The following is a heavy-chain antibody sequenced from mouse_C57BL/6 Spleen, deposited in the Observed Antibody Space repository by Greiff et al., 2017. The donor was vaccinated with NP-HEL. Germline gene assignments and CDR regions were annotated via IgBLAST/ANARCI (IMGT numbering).Heavy chain of an antibody. CDR3: ARNHYSNPSYYAMDY. CDR2: IWSGGST. V-gene: IGHV2-2*01. CDR1: GFSLTSYG. J-gene: IGHJ4*01. Sequence: QVHVKQSGPGLVQPSQSLSITCTVSGFSLTSYGVHWVRQSPGKGLEWLGVIWSGGSTDYNAAFISRLSISKDNSKSQVFFKMNSLQADDTAIYYCARNHYSNPSYYAMDYWGQGTSVTVSS. D-gene: IGHD2-5*01.